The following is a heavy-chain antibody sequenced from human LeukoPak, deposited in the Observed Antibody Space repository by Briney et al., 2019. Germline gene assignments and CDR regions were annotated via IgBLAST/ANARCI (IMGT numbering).Heavy chain of an antibody. D-gene: IGHD6-6*01. Sequence: KPSETLSLTCTVSGGSISSYYWSWIRQPAGKGLEWIGRIYTSGSTNYNPSLKSRVTISVDTSKNQFSLKLSSVTAADTAVYYCARVAPSWYSSSSSWFDPWGQGTLVTVSS. CDR3: ARVAPSWYSSSSSWFDP. J-gene: IGHJ5*02. CDR1: GGSISSYY. V-gene: IGHV4-4*07. CDR2: IYTSGST.